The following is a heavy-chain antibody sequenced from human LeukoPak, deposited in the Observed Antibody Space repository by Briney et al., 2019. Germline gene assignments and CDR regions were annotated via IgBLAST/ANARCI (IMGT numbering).Heavy chain of an antibody. J-gene: IGHJ4*02. CDR1: GGSISSYY. CDR3: ARGARAKDMVRGVIGFDY. Sequence: PSETLSLTCTVSGGSISSYYWSWIRQPAGKGLEWIGRIYTSGSTNYNPSLKSRVTMSVDTSKNQFSLKLSSVTAADTAVYYCARGARAKDMVRGVIGFDYWGQGTLVTVSS. D-gene: IGHD3-10*01. V-gene: IGHV4-4*07. CDR2: IYTSGST.